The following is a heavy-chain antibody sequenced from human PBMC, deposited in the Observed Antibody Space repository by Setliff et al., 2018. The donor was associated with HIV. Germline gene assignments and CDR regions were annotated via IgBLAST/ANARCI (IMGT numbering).Heavy chain of an antibody. V-gene: IGHV4-39*01. CDR3: VKHVDSDFSGDPDWFYP. CDR1: GDSVSTRNSF. Sequence: SETLSLTCTVSGDSVSTRNSFWGWIRQPPGKGLEWIGSFSYNGGRRYTPSLKSRVTISADMSKNQFSLNLNSVTAADTAVYYCVKHVDSDFSGDPDWFYPWGRESRSPSPQ. CDR2: FSYNGGR. D-gene: IGHD2-15*01. J-gene: IGHJ5*02.